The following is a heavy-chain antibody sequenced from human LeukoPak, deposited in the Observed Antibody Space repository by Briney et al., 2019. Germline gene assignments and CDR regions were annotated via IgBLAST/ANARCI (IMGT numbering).Heavy chain of an antibody. V-gene: IGHV3-21*01. CDR1: GFTFSSYS. CDR3: ARAQIELTYDY. CDR2: ISSSSSYI. J-gene: IGHJ4*02. Sequence: GGSLRLSCAASGFTFSSYSMNWVRQAPGEGLEWVSSISSSSSYIYYADSVKGRFTISRDNAKNSLYLQMNSLRAEDTAVYYCARAQIELTYDYWGQGTLVTVSS. D-gene: IGHD1-7*01.